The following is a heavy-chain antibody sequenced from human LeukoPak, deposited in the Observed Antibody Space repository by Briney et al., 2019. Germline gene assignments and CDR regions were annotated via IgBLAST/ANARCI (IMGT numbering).Heavy chain of an antibody. D-gene: IGHD5-12*01. V-gene: IGHV3-15*01. CDR3: AKGAYDYIEMGYFDY. Sequence: PGGSLRLSCAASGFTFSNAWMSWVRQAPGKGLEWVGRIKSKTDGGTTDYAAPVKGRFTISRDDSKNTLYLQMNSLKTEDTAVYYCAKGAYDYIEMGYFDYWGQGTLVTVSS. J-gene: IGHJ4*02. CDR2: IKSKTDGGTT. CDR1: GFTFSNAW.